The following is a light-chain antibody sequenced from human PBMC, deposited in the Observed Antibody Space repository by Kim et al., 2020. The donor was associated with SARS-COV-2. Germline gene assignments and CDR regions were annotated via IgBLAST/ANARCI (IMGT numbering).Light chain of an antibody. J-gene: IGKJ2*01. Sequence: EILLTLFPATLSVSPGERATLSCRASQSVGSNLAWYQQKPGQAPSLLIYGASTRATGIPARFSGSGSGTEFTLIISSLQSEDFAVYYCKENESWPPNNCGRGKKLEI. CDR2: GAS. CDR1: QSVGSN. CDR3: KENESWPPNN. V-gene: IGKV3-15*01.